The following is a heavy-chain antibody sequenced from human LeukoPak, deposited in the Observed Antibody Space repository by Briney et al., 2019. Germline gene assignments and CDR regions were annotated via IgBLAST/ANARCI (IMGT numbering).Heavy chain of an antibody. CDR1: GGSISSYY. D-gene: IGHD3-22*01. J-gene: IGHJ4*02. CDR2: IYYSGST. CDR3: ARTYYDSSGYYPYYFDY. V-gene: IGHV4-59*08. Sequence: SETLSLTCTVSGGSISSYYWSWIRQPPGKGMEWIGYIYYSGSTYYNPSLKSRVTISVDTSKNQFSLKLSSVTAADTAVYYCARTYYDSSGYYPYYFDYWGQGTLVTVSS.